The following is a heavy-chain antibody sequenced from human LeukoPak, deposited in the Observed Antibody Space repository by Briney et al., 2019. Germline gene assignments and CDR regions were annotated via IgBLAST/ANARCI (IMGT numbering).Heavy chain of an antibody. CDR3: ARDDILTGYYIFDY. Sequence: GRSLRLSCAASGFTFSSYGMHWVRQAPGKGLEWVSSISSSSSYIYYADSVKGRFTISRDNAKNSLYLQMNSLRAEDTAVYYCARDDILTGYYIFDYWGQGTLVTVSS. J-gene: IGHJ4*02. CDR2: ISSSSSYI. D-gene: IGHD3-9*01. V-gene: IGHV3-21*01. CDR1: GFTFSSYG.